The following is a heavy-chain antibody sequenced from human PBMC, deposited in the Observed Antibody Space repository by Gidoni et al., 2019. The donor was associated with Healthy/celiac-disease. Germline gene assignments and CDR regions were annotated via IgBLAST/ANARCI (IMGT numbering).Heavy chain of an antibody. Sequence: QVQLVESGGGVVQPGRSLRLSCAASGFTFSSYGMHWVRQAPGKGLEWVAVISYDGSNKYYADSVKGRFTISRDNSKNTLYLQMNSLRAEDTAVYYCAKDIGIIGRVYYYYGMDVWGQGTTVTVSS. J-gene: IGHJ6*02. V-gene: IGHV3-30*18. CDR3: AKDIGIIGRVYYYYGMDV. CDR2: ISYDGSNK. CDR1: GFTFSSYG. D-gene: IGHD3-16*02.